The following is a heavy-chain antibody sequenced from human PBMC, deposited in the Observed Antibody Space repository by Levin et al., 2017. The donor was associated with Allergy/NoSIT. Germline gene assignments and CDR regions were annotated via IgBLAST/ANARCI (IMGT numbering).Heavy chain of an antibody. Sequence: SEALSLTCAISGDSVSSNSAAWNWIRQSPSRGLEWLGRTYYRSKWYNDYAVSVKSRITINPDTSKNQFSLQLNSVTPEDTAVYYCAKGGDGAGLYYYYGMDVWGQGTTVTVSS. V-gene: IGHV6-1*01. J-gene: IGHJ6*02. CDR2: TYYRSKWYN. CDR1: GDSVSSNSAA. D-gene: IGHD3-16*01. CDR3: AKGGDGAGLYYYYGMDV.